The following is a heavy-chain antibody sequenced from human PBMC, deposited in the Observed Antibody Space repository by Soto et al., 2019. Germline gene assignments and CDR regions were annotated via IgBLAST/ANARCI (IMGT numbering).Heavy chain of an antibody. CDR1: GFTFSSYS. CDR3: ARAPSLRFLEWLLSHFDY. J-gene: IGHJ4*02. CDR2: ISSSSSYI. V-gene: IGHV3-21*01. D-gene: IGHD3-3*01. Sequence: EVQLLESGGGLVQPGGSLRLSCAASGFTFSSYSMNWVRQAPGKGLEWVSSISSSSSYIYYADSVKGRFTISRDNAKNSLYLQMNSLRAEDTAVYYCARAPSLRFLEWLLSHFDYWGQGTLVTVSS.